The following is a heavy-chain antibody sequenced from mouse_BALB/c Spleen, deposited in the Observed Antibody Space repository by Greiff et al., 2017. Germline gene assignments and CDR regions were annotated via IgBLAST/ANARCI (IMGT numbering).Heavy chain of an antibody. V-gene: IGHV5-9-4*01. CDR1: GFTFSSYA. CDR2: ISSGGSYT. CDR3: ARVGYYVDY. Sequence: EVKLVESGGGLVKPGGSLKLSCAASGFTFSSYAMSWVRQSPEKRLEWVAEISSGGSYTYYPDTVTGRFTISRDNAKNTLYLEMSSLRSEDTAMYYGARVGYYVDYWGQGTTLTVSS. J-gene: IGHJ2*01.